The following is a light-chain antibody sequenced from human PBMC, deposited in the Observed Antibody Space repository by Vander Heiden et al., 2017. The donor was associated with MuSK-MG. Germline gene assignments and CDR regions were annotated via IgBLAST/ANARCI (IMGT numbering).Light chain of an antibody. CDR1: SSNVGAGYA. Sequence: QSVLTQPPSVSGAPGQRVTIACTGRSSNVGAGYAVHWYQQRPGTAPKLLIYDNTKRPSGVPDRFSASNSGSSASLAITGLQAEDEADYYCQSYDSLLSSSCVFGGGTKLTVL. CDR2: DNT. V-gene: IGLV1-40*01. CDR3: QSYDSLLSSSCV. J-gene: IGLJ3*02.